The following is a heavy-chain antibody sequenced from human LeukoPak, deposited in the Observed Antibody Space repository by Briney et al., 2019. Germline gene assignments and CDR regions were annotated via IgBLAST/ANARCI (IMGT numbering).Heavy chain of an antibody. J-gene: IGHJ4*02. V-gene: IGHV4-38-2*01. CDR3: ARAPRDSSSSNYMRRFDY. CDR2: TYHSGST. CDR1: GYSISSDNY. Sequence: SETLSLTCAVSGYSISSDNYWVWIRQPPGQGLALAGGTYHSGSTYYNPSLKSRVTMSVDTSKNQFPLKLSSVTAADTAVYYCARAPRDSSSSNYMRRFDYWGQGTLVTVSS. D-gene: IGHD3-22*01.